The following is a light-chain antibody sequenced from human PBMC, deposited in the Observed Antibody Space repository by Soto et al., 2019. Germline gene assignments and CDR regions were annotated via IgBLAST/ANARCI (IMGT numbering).Light chain of an antibody. CDR3: SSYTSLHVV. J-gene: IGLJ2*01. Sequence: QSGLTQPASVSGSPGQSITISCTGTSSDVGGYNYVSWYQQHPGKAPKLMIYDVSNRPSGVSNRFSGSKSGNTASLTISGLQAEDEADYYCSSYTSLHVVFGGGTKLTVL. V-gene: IGLV2-14*01. CDR1: SSDVGGYNY. CDR2: DVS.